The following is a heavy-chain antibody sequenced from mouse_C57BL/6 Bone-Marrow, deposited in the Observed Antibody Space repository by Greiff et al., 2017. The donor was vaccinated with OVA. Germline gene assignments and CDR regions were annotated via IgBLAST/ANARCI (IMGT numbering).Heavy chain of an antibody. Sequence: VHVKQSGPELVKPGASVKISCKASGYSFTGYYMNWVKQSPEKSLEWIGEINPSTGGTTYNQKFKAKATLTVDKSSSTAYMQLKSLTSEDSAVYYCARGGHYYAMDYWGQGTSVTVSS. V-gene: IGHV1-42*01. CDR1: GYSFTGYY. D-gene: IGHD3-3*01. J-gene: IGHJ4*01. CDR3: ARGGHYYAMDY. CDR2: INPSTGGT.